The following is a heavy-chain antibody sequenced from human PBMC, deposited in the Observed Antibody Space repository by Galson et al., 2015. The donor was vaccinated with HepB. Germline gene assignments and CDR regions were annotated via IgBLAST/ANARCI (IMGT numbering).Heavy chain of an antibody. J-gene: IGHJ4*02. V-gene: IGHV4-30-4*07. Sequence: TLSLTCAVSGGSISSGGYSWSWIRQPPGKGLEWIGYIYYSGSTYYNPSLKSRVTISVDTSKNQFSLKLSSVTAADTAVYYCARGYCSGGSCYSGSPTFDYWGQGTLVTVSS. CDR3: ARGYCSGGSCYSGSPTFDY. CDR1: GGSISSGGYS. CDR2: IYYSGST. D-gene: IGHD2-15*01.